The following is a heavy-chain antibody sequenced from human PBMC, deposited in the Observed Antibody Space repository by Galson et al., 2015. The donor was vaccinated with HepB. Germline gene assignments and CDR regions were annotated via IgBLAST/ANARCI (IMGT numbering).Heavy chain of an antibody. CDR2: IIGDGSFT. J-gene: IGHJ4*02. Sequence: SLRLSCAASGFTFSNYWIHWVRQAPGKGLVWVSRIIGDGSFTTYADSVRGRFTISRDNAKNTVHLQMNSLRGEDTGIYYCVRVDVGRDSVNVDYWGQGTLVTVSS. CDR1: GFTFSNYW. V-gene: IGHV3-74*01. D-gene: IGHD1-26*01. CDR3: VRVDVGRDSVNVDY.